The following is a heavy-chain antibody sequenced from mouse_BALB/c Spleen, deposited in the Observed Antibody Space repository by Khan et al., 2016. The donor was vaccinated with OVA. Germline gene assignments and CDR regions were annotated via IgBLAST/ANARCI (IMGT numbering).Heavy chain of an antibody. J-gene: IGHJ3*01. V-gene: IGHV1-77*01. CDR2: IFPGSDTP. Sequence: QVQLKQSGPELVKPGASLKVSCKASGYTFTDYIIGWVKQNTRQGLEWIGDIFPGSDTPYYNEKFKDKATLTVDKSANTAYMQLSSLTSDDSAVYFCARWGYSAFAYWGQGTLVTVSA. CDR3: ARWGYSAFAY. D-gene: IGHD2-14*01. CDR1: GYTFTDYI.